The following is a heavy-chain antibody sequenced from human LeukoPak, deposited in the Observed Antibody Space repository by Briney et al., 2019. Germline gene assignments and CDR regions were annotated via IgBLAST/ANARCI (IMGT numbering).Heavy chain of an antibody. V-gene: IGHV1-24*01. CDR1: GYTLTELS. D-gene: IGHD3-10*01. CDR2: FDPEDGET. Sequence: ASVKVSCKVSGYTLTELSMHWVRQAPGKGLEWMGGFDPEDGETIYAQKFQGRVTMTEDTSTDTAYMELSSLRSEDTAVYYCATFTLSPRLWFGELPSELDYWGQRTLVTVSS. J-gene: IGHJ4*02. CDR3: ATFTLSPRLWFGELPSELDY.